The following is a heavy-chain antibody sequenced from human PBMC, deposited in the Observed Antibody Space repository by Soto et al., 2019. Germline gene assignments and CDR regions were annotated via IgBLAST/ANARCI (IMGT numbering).Heavy chain of an antibody. D-gene: IGHD2-2*01. V-gene: IGHV5-10-1*01. J-gene: IGHJ6*02. Sequence: PGESLKISCKGSGYSFTSYWISWVRQMPGKGLEWMGRIDPSDSYTNYSPSFQGHVTISADKSISTAYLQWSSLKASDTAMYYCARHEGVVVPAAYYGMDVWGQGTTVTVSS. CDR2: IDPSDSYT. CDR3: ARHEGVVVPAAYYGMDV. CDR1: GYSFTSYW.